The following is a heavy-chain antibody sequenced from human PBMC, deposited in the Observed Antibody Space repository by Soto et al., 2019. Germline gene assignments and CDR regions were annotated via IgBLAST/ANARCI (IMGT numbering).Heavy chain of an antibody. Sequence: QITLKESGPTLVKPTQTLTLTCTFSGFSLSTSGVGVGWIRQPPGKALEWLELIYWDDDKRYSPSLKSRLTIPKDTSKNQVVLTMTNMDPVDTATYDCAHSNDILTGYMPFGYWGQGTLVTVSS. D-gene: IGHD3-9*01. CDR2: IYWDDDK. CDR1: GFSLSTSGVG. CDR3: AHSNDILTGYMPFGY. V-gene: IGHV2-5*02. J-gene: IGHJ4*02.